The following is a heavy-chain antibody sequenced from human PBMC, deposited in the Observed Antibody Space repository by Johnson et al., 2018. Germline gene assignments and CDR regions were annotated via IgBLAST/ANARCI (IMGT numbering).Heavy chain of an antibody. Sequence: QVQLQESGGGLVQPGKSLILSCAASGFVFSSFGMNWVRQAPGKGLEWVAVISYDGSQKYYADSVTGRFTISRDKSKKTVYLQMNSLRAEDTAVYYCAKVIEPGNWYYYGMDVWGQGTTVTVSS. CDR1: GFVFSSFG. D-gene: IGHD3-16*01. CDR2: ISYDGSQK. V-gene: IGHV3-30*18. J-gene: IGHJ6*02. CDR3: AKVIEPGNWYYYGMDV.